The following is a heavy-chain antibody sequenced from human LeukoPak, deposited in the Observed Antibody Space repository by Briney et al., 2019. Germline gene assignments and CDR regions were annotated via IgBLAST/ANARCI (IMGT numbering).Heavy chain of an antibody. J-gene: IGHJ6*03. Sequence: GGALLLSCAASGFTFSSYSMEWGRQAPGKGLEWGSYISSSSSTIYDADSVKGRFTISRDNAKNSLYLQMNSLRAEDTAVYYCARRNYDFWSGYQPLGGELGPYYYYCMDVWGKGTTVTVSS. V-gene: IGHV3-48*01. D-gene: IGHD3-3*01. CDR3: ARRNYDFWSGYQPLGGELGPYYYYCMDV. CDR2: ISSSSSTI. CDR1: GFTFSSYS.